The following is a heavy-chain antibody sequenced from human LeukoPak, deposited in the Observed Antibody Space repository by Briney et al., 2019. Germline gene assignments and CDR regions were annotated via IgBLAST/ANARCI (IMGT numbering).Heavy chain of an antibody. J-gene: IGHJ4*02. D-gene: IGHD3-22*01. CDR2: ITGTGGAT. Sequence: PGGSLRLSCAASGFTFTDYTMAWVRQAPGKGLEWVSAITGTGGATSYADSVKGRFTISRDNSKNTLYLQMNSLRAEDTAVYYCAKSPAIDSSLTHYFDYWGQGTLVTVSS. V-gene: IGHV3-23*01. CDR1: GFTFTDYT. CDR3: AKSPAIDSSLTHYFDY.